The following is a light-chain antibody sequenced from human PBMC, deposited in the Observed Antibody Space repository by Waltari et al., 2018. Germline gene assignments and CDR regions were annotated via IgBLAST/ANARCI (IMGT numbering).Light chain of an antibody. CDR2: KAS. CDR3: QQYNSLTWT. J-gene: IGKJ1*01. Sequence: DIQMTQSPSTLSASVGDRVNINCRASQSISSWLAWYQQKPGKAPKLLIYKASSLESGVPSRFSGSGSGTEFTLTISSLQPDDFATYYCQQYNSLTWTFGQGTKVEIK. CDR1: QSISSW. V-gene: IGKV1-5*03.